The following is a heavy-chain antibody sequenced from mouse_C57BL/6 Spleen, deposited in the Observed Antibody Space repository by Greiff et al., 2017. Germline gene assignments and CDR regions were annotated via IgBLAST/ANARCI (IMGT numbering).Heavy chain of an antibody. CDR2: IDPSGSNT. V-gene: IGHV1-50*01. J-gene: IGHJ3*01. D-gene: IGHD1-1*01. Sequence: VQLQQPGAELVKPGASVKLSCKASGYTFTSYWMQWVKQRPGQGLEWIGEIDPSGSNTNYNQKFKGKSTLTVDTSSSTANMQLSSLTSEDSAVYYVARYGEERLSRWFAYWGQGTLVTVSA. CDR1: GYTFTSYW. CDR3: ARYGEERLSRWFAY.